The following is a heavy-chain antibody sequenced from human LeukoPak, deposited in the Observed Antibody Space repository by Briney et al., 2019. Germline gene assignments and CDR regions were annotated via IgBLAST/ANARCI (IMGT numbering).Heavy chain of an antibody. V-gene: IGHV3-7*01. J-gene: IGHJ4*02. CDR3: AKDNRRHYTSGPNPDSLH. CDR2: MNIDGSEK. D-gene: IGHD6-19*01. Sequence: GGSLRLSCAASGFTFSNYWMGWVRQAPGKRLEWVANMNIDGSEKYYADSVKGRFSISRDNARNSVYLQMASLRVEDTAVYYCAKDNRRHYTSGPNPDSLHWGQGALVTVSS. CDR1: GFTFSNYW.